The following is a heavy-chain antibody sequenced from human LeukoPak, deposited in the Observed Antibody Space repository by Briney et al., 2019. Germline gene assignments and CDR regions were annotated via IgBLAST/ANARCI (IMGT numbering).Heavy chain of an antibody. CDR1: GFTFSSYA. V-gene: IGHV3-30-3*01. Sequence: GGSLRLSCAASGFTFSSYAMHWVRQAPGKGLEWVAVISYDGSNKYYADSVKGRFTISRDNAKNSLYLQMNSLRAEDTALYHCARQIHGDYVDYYYYYGMDVWGQGTTVTVSS. J-gene: IGHJ6*02. CDR3: ARQIHGDYVDYYYYYGMDV. D-gene: IGHD4-17*01. CDR2: ISYDGSNK.